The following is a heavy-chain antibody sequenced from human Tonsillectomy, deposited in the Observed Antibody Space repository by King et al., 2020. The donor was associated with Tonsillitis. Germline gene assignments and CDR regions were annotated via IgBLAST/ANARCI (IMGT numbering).Heavy chain of an antibody. V-gene: IGHV1-2*02. J-gene: IGHJ4*02. CDR1: GYTFTGYY. D-gene: IGHD6-6*01. Sequence: QLVQSGAEVKKPGASVKVSCKASGYTFTGYYMHWVRQAPGQGLEWMGWINPNSGGTNYAQKFQGRVTMTRDTSISTAYMELSRLRSDETAVYYCARVLSIAAQRVGYFDYWGQGTLVTVSS. CDR2: INPNSGGT. CDR3: ARVLSIAAQRVGYFDY.